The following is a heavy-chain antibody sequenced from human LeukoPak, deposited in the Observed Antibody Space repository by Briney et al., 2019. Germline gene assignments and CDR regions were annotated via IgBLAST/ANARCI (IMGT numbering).Heavy chain of an antibody. CDR3: ARDLPLGYAIDY. CDR1: GFTFRTYS. Sequence: GGSLRLSCAASGFTFRTYSMNWVRQAPGKGLEWLSYINGGSDAIYYGDSVMGRFTISRDNAKNSLYLQMNSLRAEDTAVYYCARDLPLGYAIDYWGQGTLVTVPS. V-gene: IGHV3-48*01. D-gene: IGHD5-18*01. CDR2: INGGSDAI. J-gene: IGHJ4*02.